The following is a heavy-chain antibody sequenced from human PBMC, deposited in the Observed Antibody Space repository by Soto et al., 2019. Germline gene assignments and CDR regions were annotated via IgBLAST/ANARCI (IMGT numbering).Heavy chain of an antibody. CDR1: GGSISSGDYY. Sequence: SETLSLTCTVSGGSISSGDYYWSWIRQPPGKGLEWIGYIYCSGSTYYNPSLKSRVTISVDTSKNQFSLKLSSVTAADTAVYYCARAPLTGDNWFDPWGQGTLVTVSS. CDR2: IYCSGST. D-gene: IGHD3-9*01. V-gene: IGHV4-30-4*01. J-gene: IGHJ5*02. CDR3: ARAPLTGDNWFDP.